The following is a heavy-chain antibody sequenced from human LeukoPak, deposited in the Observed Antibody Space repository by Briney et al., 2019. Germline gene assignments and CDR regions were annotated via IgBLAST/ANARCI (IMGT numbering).Heavy chain of an antibody. CDR3: ARDLVTVTKGFDI. Sequence: SETLSLTCTVSGGSISSYYWSWIRQPPGKGLEWIGYIYYSGSTNYNPSLKSRVTISEDTSKNQFSLKLSSVTAADTAVYYCARDLVTVTKGFDIWGQGTMVSVS. J-gene: IGHJ3*02. CDR2: IYYSGST. V-gene: IGHV4-59*01. D-gene: IGHD4-17*01. CDR1: GGSISSYY.